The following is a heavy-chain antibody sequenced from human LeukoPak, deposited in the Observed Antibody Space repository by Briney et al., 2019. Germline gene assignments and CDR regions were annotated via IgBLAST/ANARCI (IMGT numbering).Heavy chain of an antibody. V-gene: IGHV1-2*02. CDR3: ATAGTSCDS. CDR2: ISANSGER. D-gene: IGHD6-13*01. CDR1: GYTFTDYF. J-gene: IGHJ4*02. Sequence: AAEKVSCLASGYTFTDYFMHWVRQAAGQGLEWMGWISANSGERKYAQKFQGRVTLSRDTSISTAHMELSSLRSEDTAVYYCATAGTSCDSWGQGTLVTVSS.